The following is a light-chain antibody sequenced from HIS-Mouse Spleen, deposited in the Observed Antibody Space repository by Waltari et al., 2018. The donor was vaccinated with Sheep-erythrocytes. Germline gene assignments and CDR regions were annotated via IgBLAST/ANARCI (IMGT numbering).Light chain of an antibody. CDR1: ESVSGSY. J-gene: IGKJ1*01. Sequence: EIVVTQSQGTRSFSPGERATLSCRASESVSGSYLAWYQPKPGQAPRPLIYGASSRATGIPDRFSASGSGTDFTLTISILEPEDFAVYYCQQYGSSLRTFGQGTKVEIK. CDR2: GAS. V-gene: IGKV3-20*01. CDR3: QQYGSSLRT.